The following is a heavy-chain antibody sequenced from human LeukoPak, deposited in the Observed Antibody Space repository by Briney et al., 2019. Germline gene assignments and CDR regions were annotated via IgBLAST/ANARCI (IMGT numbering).Heavy chain of an antibody. V-gene: IGHV3-23*01. Sequence: GGSLRLSCTASGFTFSDYAMTWVRQAPGKGVEWVSGISGSGDRTSYADSVKGRFTVSRDNSKNTLYLQMIGLKAEDTAVYHCAKDRYQLLYNWFDPWGQGTLVTVSS. D-gene: IGHD2-2*01. CDR2: ISGSGDRT. J-gene: IGHJ5*02. CDR1: GFTFSDYA. CDR3: AKDRYQLLYNWFDP.